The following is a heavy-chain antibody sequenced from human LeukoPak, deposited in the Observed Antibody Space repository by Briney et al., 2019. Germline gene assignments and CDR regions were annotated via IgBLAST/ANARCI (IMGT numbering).Heavy chain of an antibody. CDR3: ARVYCSGGSCYGLPMDV. D-gene: IGHD2-15*01. CDR1: GNSISSSYY. CDR2: IYNRGTN. Sequence: SETLSLTCTVSGNSISSSYYWGWIRQPPGKGLEWIGSIYNRGTNHYNPSLKSRVTISVDTSKNHFSLKLSSVTAADTAVYYCARVYCSGGSCYGLPMDVWGKGTTVTVSS. J-gene: IGHJ6*03. V-gene: IGHV4-38-2*02.